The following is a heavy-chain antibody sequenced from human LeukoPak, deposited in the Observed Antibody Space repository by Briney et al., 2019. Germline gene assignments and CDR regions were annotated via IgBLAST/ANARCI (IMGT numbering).Heavy chain of an antibody. CDR3: AREENVSFDS. J-gene: IGHJ4*02. CDR1: GFMFTRYY. V-gene: IGHV1-46*01. CDR2: ISPTGGTT. Sequence: ASVKVSCKASGFMFTRYYMHWVRQAPGQGLEWLGIISPTGGTTTFAQKFQGRVTMTRDMSTNTVYMELSSLRSADTAVYYCAREENVSFDSWGQGTLVTVSS.